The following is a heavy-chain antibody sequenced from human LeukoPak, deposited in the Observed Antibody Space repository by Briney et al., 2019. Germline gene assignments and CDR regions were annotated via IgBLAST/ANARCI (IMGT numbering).Heavy chain of an antibody. CDR1: GFTFSSYW. D-gene: IGHD3-10*01. V-gene: IGHV3-7*01. CDR2: IKQDGSEK. J-gene: IGHJ4*02. Sequence: GGSLRLSCAASGFTFSSYWMSWVRQAPGKGLEWVANIKQDGSEKYYVDSVKGRFTISRDNAKNSLYLQMNSLRAEDTAVYYCARVFPFFPIWFGEFQYYFDYWGQGTLVTVSS. CDR3: ARVFPFFPIWFGEFQYYFDY.